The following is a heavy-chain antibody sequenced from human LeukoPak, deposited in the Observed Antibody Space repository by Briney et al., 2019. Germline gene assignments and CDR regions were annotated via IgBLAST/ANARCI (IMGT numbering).Heavy chain of an antibody. CDR3: ARQEDSSSAPGGCFQH. CDR1: GGSISSSSYY. CDR2: IYYSGST. D-gene: IGHD6-6*01. J-gene: IGHJ1*01. V-gene: IGHV4-39*01. Sequence: SETLSLTCTVSGGSISSSSYYWGWIRQPPGKGLEWIGSIYYSGSTYYNPSLKSRVTISVDTSKNQFSLKLSSVTAADTAVYHCARQEDSSSAPGGCFQHWGQGTLVTVSS.